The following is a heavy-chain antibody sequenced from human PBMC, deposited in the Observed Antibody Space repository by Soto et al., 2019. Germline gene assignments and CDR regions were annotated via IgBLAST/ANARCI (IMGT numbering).Heavy chain of an antibody. V-gene: IGHV4-30-4*01. J-gene: IGHJ5*02. CDR3: ARELGFNWFDP. D-gene: IGHD7-27*01. CDR1: GGSISSGDYY. Sequence: PSETLSLTCTVSGGSISSGDYYWSWIRQPPGKGLEWIGYIYYSGSTFYNPSLKNRVTISVDTSKNQFSLKLSSVTAADTAVYYCARELGFNWFDPWGQGTLVTVSS. CDR2: IYYSGST.